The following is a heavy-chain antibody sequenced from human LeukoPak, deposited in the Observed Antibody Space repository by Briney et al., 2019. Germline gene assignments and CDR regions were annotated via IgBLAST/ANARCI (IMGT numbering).Heavy chain of an antibody. V-gene: IGHV1-8*03. CDR2: MNPNSGNT. CDR1: GYTFTSYD. J-gene: IGHJ6*03. Sequence: ASVKVSCKASGYTFTSYDINWVRQATGQGLEWMGWMNPNSGNTGYAQKFQGRVTITRNTSISTAYMELSSLRSEDTAVYYCARSAPYYHYMDVWGKGTTVTVSS. CDR3: ARSAPYYHYMDV.